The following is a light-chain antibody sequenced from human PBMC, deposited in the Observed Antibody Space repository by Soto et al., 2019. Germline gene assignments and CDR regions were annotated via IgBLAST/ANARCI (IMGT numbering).Light chain of an antibody. J-gene: IGKJ1*01. Sequence: EIVMTQSPATLSVSPGERATLSCRASRSVSSNLAWYQQKGGQAPRLLIYGASTRATGIPARFSGSGSGTEFTLTISSLQSEDFAVYFCQQFNNWPQTFGQGTKVDIK. V-gene: IGKV3-15*01. CDR1: RSVSSN. CDR3: QQFNNWPQT. CDR2: GAS.